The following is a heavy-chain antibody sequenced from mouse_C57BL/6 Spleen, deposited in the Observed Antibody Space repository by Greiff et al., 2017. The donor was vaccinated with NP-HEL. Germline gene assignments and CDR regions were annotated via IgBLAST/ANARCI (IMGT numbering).Heavy chain of an antibody. V-gene: IGHV1-66*01. CDR2: IYPGSGNT. CDR1: GYSFTSYY. CDR3: AYDYDVIY. D-gene: IGHD2-4*01. Sequence: VKLQESGPELVKPGASVKISCKASGYSFTSYYIHWVKQRPGQGLEWIGWIYPGSGNTKYNEKFKGKATLTADTSSSTAYMQLSSLTSEDSAVYYCAYDYDVIYWGQGTTLTVSS. J-gene: IGHJ2*01.